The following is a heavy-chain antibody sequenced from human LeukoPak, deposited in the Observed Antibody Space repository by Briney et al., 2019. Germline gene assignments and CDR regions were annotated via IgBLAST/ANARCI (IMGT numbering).Heavy chain of an antibody. Sequence: GQSLKISSQGSGYSFTDYSIGWVRQMPGKGLEWMGIIYHGDSDSRYSPSFQGQVTFSADRSISTAYLQWSSLKASDSAMYYCARRQGLYYGIGVWGQGTTVTVSS. CDR2: IYHGDSDS. J-gene: IGHJ6*02. CDR1: GYSFTDYS. D-gene: IGHD3/OR15-3a*01. V-gene: IGHV5-51*01. CDR3: ARRQGLYYGIGV.